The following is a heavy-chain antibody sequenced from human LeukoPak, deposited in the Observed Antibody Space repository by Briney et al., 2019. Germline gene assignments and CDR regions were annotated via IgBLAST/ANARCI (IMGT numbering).Heavy chain of an antibody. CDR1: GFTFDDYA. CDR2: ISWNSGSI. Sequence: GRSLRLSCAASGFTFDDYAMHWVRQAPGKGLEWVSGISWNSGSIGYADSVKGRFTISRDNAKNPLYLQMNSLRTEDTALYYCAKGHTYGFDYVDYWGQGTLVTVSS. CDR3: AKGHTYGFDYVDY. V-gene: IGHV3-9*01. D-gene: IGHD5-18*01. J-gene: IGHJ4*02.